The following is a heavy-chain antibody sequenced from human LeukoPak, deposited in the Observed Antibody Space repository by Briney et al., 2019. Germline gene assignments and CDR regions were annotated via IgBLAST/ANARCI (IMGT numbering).Heavy chain of an antibody. J-gene: IGHJ3*02. D-gene: IGHD2-8*01. CDR1: GFTFSSYS. V-gene: IGHV3-48*01. CDR2: ISSSSSTI. Sequence: GGSLRLSCAASGFTFSSYSMNWVRQAPGKGLEWVSYISSSSSTIYYADSVKGRFTISRDNAKNPLYLQMNSLRAEDTAVYYCARATRGMVYAYNAFDIWGQGTMVTVSS. CDR3: ARATRGMVYAYNAFDI.